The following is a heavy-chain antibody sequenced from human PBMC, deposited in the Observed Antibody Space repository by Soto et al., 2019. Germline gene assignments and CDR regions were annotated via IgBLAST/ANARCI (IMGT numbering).Heavy chain of an antibody. CDR1: GYTFTSYA. D-gene: IGHD3-9*01. CDR3: ASDALVLPYFYWWTYRGWYFDL. J-gene: IGHJ2*01. Sequence: QVQLVQSGAEVKKPGASVKVSCKASGYTFTSYAMHWVRQAPGQRREWMGWINAGNGNTKYSQKFQGRVTITRDTSASTAYMELSSLRSEDTAVYYCASDALVLPYFYWWTYRGWYFDLWGRGTLVTVSS. V-gene: IGHV1-3*01. CDR2: INAGNGNT.